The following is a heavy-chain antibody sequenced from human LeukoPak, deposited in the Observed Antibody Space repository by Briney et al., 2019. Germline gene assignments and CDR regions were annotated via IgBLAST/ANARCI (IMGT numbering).Heavy chain of an antibody. CDR2: ISWNSGSI. D-gene: IGHD3-16*01. CDR1: GFTFDDYA. J-gene: IGHJ3*02. V-gene: IGHV3-9*01. CDR3: EKTFLGGENDVFDI. Sequence: PGGSLRLSCAASGFTFDDYAMHWVRQAPGKGLEWVSGISWNSGSIGYADSVKGRFTISRDNAKNSLYLQMNSLRAEDTALYYCEKTFLGGENDVFDIWGKGKMATVS.